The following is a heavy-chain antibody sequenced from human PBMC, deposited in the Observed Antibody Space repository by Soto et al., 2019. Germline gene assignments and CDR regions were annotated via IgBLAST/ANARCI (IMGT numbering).Heavy chain of an antibody. V-gene: IGHV6-1*01. J-gene: IGHJ6*02. CDR2: TYYRSKWYN. Sequence: PSQTLSLTCAISGDSVSSNSAAWNWIRQSPSRGLEWLGRTYYRSKWYNDYAVSVKSRITINPDTSKNQFSLQLNSVTPEDTAVYYCERDMNQVILVDGHYYYYGLDVCGQRSTVTVS. D-gene: IGHD3-22*01. CDR3: ERDMNQVILVDGHYYYYGLDV. CDR1: GDSVSSNSAA.